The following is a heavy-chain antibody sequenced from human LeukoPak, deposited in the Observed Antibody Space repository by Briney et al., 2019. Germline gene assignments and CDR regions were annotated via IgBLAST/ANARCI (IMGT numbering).Heavy chain of an antibody. J-gene: IGHJ4*02. V-gene: IGHV1-69*13. CDR1: GGIVSSYA. CDR3: ARDIRGSFDY. D-gene: IGHD3-10*01. CDR2: IIPIFGTA. Sequence: ASEKVSCKASGGIVSSYAICRVRQAPGQWLECMGGIIPIFGTANYAQKFQGRVTITADESTSTAYMELSSLRSEDTAVYYCARDIRGSFDYWGQGTLVTVSS.